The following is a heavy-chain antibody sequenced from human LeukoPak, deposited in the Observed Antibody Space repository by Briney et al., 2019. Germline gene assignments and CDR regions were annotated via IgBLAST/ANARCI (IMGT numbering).Heavy chain of an antibody. CDR3: ARGGGLDV. J-gene: IGHJ6*02. CDR2: INHNGNVN. CDR1: GFMFSSNW. V-gene: IGHV3-7*03. D-gene: IGHD3-16*01. Sequence: GGSLRLSCAASGFMFSSNWMNWARQAPGKGLEWVASINHNGNVNYYVDSVKGRFTISRDDAKNSLYLQMSNLRAEDTAVYFCARGGGLDVWGQGATVTVSS.